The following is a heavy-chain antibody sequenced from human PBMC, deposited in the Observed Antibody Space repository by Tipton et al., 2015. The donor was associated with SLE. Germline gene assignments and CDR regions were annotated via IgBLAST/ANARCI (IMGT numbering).Heavy chain of an antibody. V-gene: IGHV3-9*01. Sequence: SLRLSCAASGFTFDDYAMHWVRQAPGKGLEWVSGISWNSGSIGYADSVKGRFTISRDNAKNSLYLQMNSLRAEDTAVYYCARDRHYYGSGSYYNGDDAFDIWGQGTMVTVSS. CDR2: ISWNSGSI. D-gene: IGHD3-10*01. J-gene: IGHJ3*02. CDR3: ARDRHYYGSGSYYNGDDAFDI. CDR1: GFTFDDYA.